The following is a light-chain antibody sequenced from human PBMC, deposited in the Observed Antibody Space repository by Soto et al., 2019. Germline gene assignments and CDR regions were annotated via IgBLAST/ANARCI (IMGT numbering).Light chain of an antibody. CDR1: SSDVGGYNY. CDR2: EVS. J-gene: IGLJ2*01. CDR3: SSYAGSNNFGG. V-gene: IGLV2-8*01. Sequence: QSALTQPPSASGSPGQSVTISCTGTSSDVGGYNYVSWYQQHPGKAPKLMIYEVSKRPSGVPDRFSGSKSGNTASLTVSGLQAEDEADYYCSSYAGSNNFGGFSGGTKLTVL.